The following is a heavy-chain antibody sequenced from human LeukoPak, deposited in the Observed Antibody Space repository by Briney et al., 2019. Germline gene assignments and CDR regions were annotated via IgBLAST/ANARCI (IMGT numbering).Heavy chain of an antibody. V-gene: IGHV4-31*03. CDR1: GGSISSGAYY. CDR2: IYHSGST. Sequence: PSETLSFTCTVSGGSISSGAYYWSWIRQHPGKGLEWIGYIYHSGSTYYNPSLKSRVTISVDTSKNQFSLKLSSVTAADTAVYFCARGEGTNYDILTGYYIPSAFFDYWGQGTLVTVSS. CDR3: ARGEGTNYDILTGYYIPSAFFDY. J-gene: IGHJ4*02. D-gene: IGHD3-9*01.